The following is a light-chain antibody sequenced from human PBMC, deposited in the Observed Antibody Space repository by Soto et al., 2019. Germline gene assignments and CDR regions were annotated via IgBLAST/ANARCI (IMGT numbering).Light chain of an antibody. CDR2: GAS. Sequence: EIVLTQSPCTLSLSPGEGATLSCRSSQSVNNNYLAWYQQKPGQAPRLVISGASSRATAIPDRFSGSGSGTDFTLTISSLQREDFATYYCQESYSFLWGTCGQGTKVDIK. CDR1: QSVNNNY. J-gene: IGKJ1*01. V-gene: IGKV3-20*01. CDR3: QESYSFLWGT.